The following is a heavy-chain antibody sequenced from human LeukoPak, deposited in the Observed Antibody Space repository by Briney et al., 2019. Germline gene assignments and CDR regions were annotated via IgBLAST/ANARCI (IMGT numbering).Heavy chain of an antibody. D-gene: IGHD7-27*01. Sequence: SETLSLTCTISGGSVSDYYWSWIWQSPGKGLEWIGYIYHTGSTSYSPSLKSRVTISADTSQNQFSLKLSSVTAADTAVYYCASRKLGNDYWGQGTLATVSS. CDR2: IYHTGST. CDR1: GGSVSDYY. CDR3: ASRKLGNDY. V-gene: IGHV4-59*02. J-gene: IGHJ4*02.